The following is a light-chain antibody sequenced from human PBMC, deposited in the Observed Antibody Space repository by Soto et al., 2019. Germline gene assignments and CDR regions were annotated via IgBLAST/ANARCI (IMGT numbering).Light chain of an antibody. CDR3: QQHGISPLT. J-gene: IGKJ4*01. CDR2: GAS. Sequence: EVVLAQSPGTLSLSPGERATLSCRASQRLSSSYLAWYQQKPGQAPRLLIYGASSRAAGIPHRFSGSGSGTDFTLTISRLEPEDFAVYYCQQHGISPLTFGGGTKVDIK. V-gene: IGKV3-20*01. CDR1: QRLSSSY.